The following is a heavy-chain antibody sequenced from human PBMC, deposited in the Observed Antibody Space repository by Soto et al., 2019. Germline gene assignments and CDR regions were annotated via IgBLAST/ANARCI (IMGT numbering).Heavy chain of an antibody. CDR1: GFTISNYW. J-gene: IGHJ6*02. Sequence: EVQLVESGGGLVQPGGSLRLSCAASGFTISNYWMHWVRQAPGKGLVWVSRINGDGGSTTYADSVKGRFTISRDNAKNTLYLQMNNLRAEDTAVYYCAREGGNYFYGMDVWGQGTTVTVSS. V-gene: IGHV3-74*01. CDR3: AREGGNYFYGMDV. CDR2: INGDGGST.